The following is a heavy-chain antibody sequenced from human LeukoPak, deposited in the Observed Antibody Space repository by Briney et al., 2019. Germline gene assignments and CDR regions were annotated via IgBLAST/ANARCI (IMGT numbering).Heavy chain of an antibody. CDR1: GYTFTGYY. D-gene: IGHD6-6*01. J-gene: IGHJ6*02. Sequence: ASVKVSCKASGYTFTGYYMHWVRQAPGQGLEWMGWINPNSGGTNYARKFQGRVTMTRDTSISTAYMELSRLRSDDTAVYYCARAGGLSIAACQGYYGMDVWGQGTTVTVSS. CDR3: ARAGGLSIAACQGYYGMDV. V-gene: IGHV1-2*02. CDR2: INPNSGGT.